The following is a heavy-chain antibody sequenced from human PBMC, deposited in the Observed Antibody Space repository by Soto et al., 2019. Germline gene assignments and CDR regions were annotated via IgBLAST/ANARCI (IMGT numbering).Heavy chain of an antibody. Sequence: EVQVVESGGGLVQPGRSLRLSCAASGFSFDDYAMHWVRQAPGKGLEWVSGISWNSGTIGYADSVKGRFTISRDNAKNSLYLRMNSLRAENTALYYRAQSTGGTANGMGVWGQGTTVTVSS. CDR3: AQSTGGTANGMGV. V-gene: IGHV3-9*01. D-gene: IGHD2-8*02. CDR2: ISWNSGTI. CDR1: GFSFDDYA. J-gene: IGHJ6*02.